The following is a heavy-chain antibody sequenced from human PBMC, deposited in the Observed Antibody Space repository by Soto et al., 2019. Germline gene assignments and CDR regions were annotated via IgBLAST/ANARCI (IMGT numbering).Heavy chain of an antibody. CDR3: ARDLGQQLFDY. CDR2: INAYNGNK. CDR1: GYTFTSYG. V-gene: IGHV1-18*01. Sequence: ASVKVSCKASGYTFTSYGISWVRQAPGQGLEWMGWINAYNGNKKYAQKLQGRVTMTTDTSTSTAYMELRSLRSDDTAVYYCARDLGQQLFDYWGQGTLVTSPQ. D-gene: IGHD6-13*01. J-gene: IGHJ4*02.